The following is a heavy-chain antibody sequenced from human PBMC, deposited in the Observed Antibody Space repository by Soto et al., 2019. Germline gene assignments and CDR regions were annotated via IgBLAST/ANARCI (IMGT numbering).Heavy chain of an antibody. V-gene: IGHV4-4*02. CDR2: INHSGST. CDR3: ARHEWFDP. CDR1: GGSISSINW. J-gene: IGHJ5*02. Sequence: ASVTLPLTWAVSGGSISSINWWSWVRQPPGKGLEWIGEINHSGSTNYNPSLKSRVTISVDTSKNQFSLKLSSVTAADTAVYYCARHEWFDPWGQGTLVTVSS.